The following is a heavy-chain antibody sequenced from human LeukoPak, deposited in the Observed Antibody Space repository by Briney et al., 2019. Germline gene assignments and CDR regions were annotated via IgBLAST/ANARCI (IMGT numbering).Heavy chain of an antibody. CDR1: GFTFSSYG. J-gene: IGHJ4*02. CDR3: AKDLEYRSSSCFDY. V-gene: IGHV3-30*18. CDR2: ISYDGSNK. D-gene: IGHD6-6*01. Sequence: GGSLRLSCATSGFTFSSYGMHWVRQAPGKGLEWVAVISYDGSNKYYADSVKGRFTISRDNSKNTLYLQMNSLRAEDTAVYYCAKDLEYRSSSCFDYWGQGTLVTVSS.